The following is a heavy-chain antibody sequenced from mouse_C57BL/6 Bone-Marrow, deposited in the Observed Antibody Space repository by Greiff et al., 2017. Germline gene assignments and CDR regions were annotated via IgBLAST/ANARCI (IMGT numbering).Heavy chain of an antibody. CDR3: AKASNYAGASMDY. J-gene: IGHJ4*01. V-gene: IGHV2-5*01. D-gene: IGHD2-5*01. CDR2: IWRGGST. Sequence: VQGVESGPGLVQPSQSLSITCTVSGFSLTSYGVHWVRQSPGKGLEWLGVIWRGGSTDYNAAFMSRLSITKDNSKSQVFFKMNSLQADDTAIYYCAKASNYAGASMDYWGQGTSVTVSS. CDR1: GFSLTSYG.